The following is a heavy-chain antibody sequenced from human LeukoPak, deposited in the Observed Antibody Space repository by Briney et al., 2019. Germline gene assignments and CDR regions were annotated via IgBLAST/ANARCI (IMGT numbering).Heavy chain of an antibody. CDR2: ISSSSSYI. V-gene: IGHV3-21*01. Sequence: TGGSLRLSCAASGFTFSSYSMNWVRQAPGKGLEWVSSISSSSSYIYYADSVKGRFTISRDNAKNSLYLQMNSLRAEDTAVYYCARDSPDDVGDYWGQGTLVTVSS. CDR1: GFTFSSYS. J-gene: IGHJ4*02. CDR3: ARDSPDDVGDY.